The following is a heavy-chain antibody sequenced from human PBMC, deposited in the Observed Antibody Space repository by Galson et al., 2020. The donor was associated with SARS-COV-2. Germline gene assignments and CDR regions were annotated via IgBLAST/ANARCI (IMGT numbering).Heavy chain of an antibody. CDR3: ARHLDLGLHYYMDV. J-gene: IGHJ6*03. D-gene: IGHD1-7*01. CDR1: GYSFTSYW. CDR2: IDPSDSYT. V-gene: IGHV5-10-1*01. Sequence: HGESLKISCKGSGYSFTSYWISWVRQMPGKGLEWMGRIDPSDSYTNYSPSFQVHVTISADKSISTAYLQWSSLKASDTAMSYCARHLDLGLHYYMDVWGKGTTVTVSS.